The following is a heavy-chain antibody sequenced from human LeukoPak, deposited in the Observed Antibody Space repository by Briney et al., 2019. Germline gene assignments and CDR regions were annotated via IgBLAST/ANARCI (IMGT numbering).Heavy chain of an antibody. D-gene: IGHD1-26*01. J-gene: IGHJ4*02. CDR1: GDSTTSYY. Sequence: SETLSLTSAVSGDSTTSYYWNWICLRPGKGQWRVGHMYDSGSTNYNPSLKSRITISVDTPKNQFSLRLSSVTAADTAVYYCARGGVGATSFNFDYWGQGTLVTVSS. CDR2: MYDSGST. CDR3: ARGGVGATSFNFDY. V-gene: IGHV4-59*01.